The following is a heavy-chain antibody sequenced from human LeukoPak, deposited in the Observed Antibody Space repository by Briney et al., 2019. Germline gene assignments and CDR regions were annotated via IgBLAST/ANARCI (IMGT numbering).Heavy chain of an antibody. V-gene: IGHV4-4*07. CDR1: GGSISNYY. CDR2: IYTSGST. Sequence: SETLSLTCTVSGGSISNYYWSWIRQPAGKGLEWIGRIYTSGSTNYNPSLKSRVTMSVDTSKNQFSLKVSSVTAADTAMYYCARDRPFGRVVSAILGAFDMWGQGTLVTVSS. J-gene: IGHJ3*02. CDR3: ARDRPFGRVVSAILGAFDM. D-gene: IGHD3-3*01.